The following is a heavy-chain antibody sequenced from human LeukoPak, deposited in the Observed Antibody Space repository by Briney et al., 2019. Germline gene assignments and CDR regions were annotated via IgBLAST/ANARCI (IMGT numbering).Heavy chain of an antibody. V-gene: IGHV3-23*01. CDR1: GFTFSSYA. D-gene: IGHD3-10*01. J-gene: IGHJ4*02. Sequence: GGSLRLSCAAPGFTFSSYAMSWVRQAPGKGLEWVSAISGSGGSTYYADSVKGRFTISRDNSKNTLYLQMNSLRAEDTAVYYCARRAPINYGPIQNFDYWGQGTLVTVSS. CDR2: ISGSGGST. CDR3: ARRAPINYGPIQNFDY.